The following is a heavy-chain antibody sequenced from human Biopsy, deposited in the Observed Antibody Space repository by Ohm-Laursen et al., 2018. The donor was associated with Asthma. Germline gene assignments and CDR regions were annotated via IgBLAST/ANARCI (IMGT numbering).Heavy chain of an antibody. CDR1: GFAVSRDY. D-gene: IGHD2-2*01. Sequence: GSLRLSCSASGFAVSRDYMFWVRQAPGKGLEWVSVIYSGGTSHTADSVRGRFTISRDYSKNTLYLQMHSLRAEDTAVYYCARGDAGCSSTSCTIYYYYGMDVWGQGTTVTVSS. J-gene: IGHJ6*02. CDR2: IYSGGTS. V-gene: IGHV3-66*01. CDR3: ARGDAGCSSTSCTIYYYYGMDV.